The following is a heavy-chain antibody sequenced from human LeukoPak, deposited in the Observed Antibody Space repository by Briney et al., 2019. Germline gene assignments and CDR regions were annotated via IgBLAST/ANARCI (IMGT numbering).Heavy chain of an antibody. Sequence: GGSLRLSCAASGFSVSSDYINSFRQAPGKGLEWVSVIYSGGSTYYADSVEGRFTISRDTSKNTLHLHMNNLRPEDTAVYYCVRATSSLAFDIWGQGTKVTVSS. CDR2: IYSGGST. CDR3: VRATSSLAFDI. CDR1: GFSVSSDY. J-gene: IGHJ3*02. D-gene: IGHD1-1*01. V-gene: IGHV3-53*05.